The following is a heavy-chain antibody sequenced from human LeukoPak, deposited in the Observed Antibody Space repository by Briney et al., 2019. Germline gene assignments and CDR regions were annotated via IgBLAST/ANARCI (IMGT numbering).Heavy chain of an antibody. CDR3: ARGHYYDNSGYPDY. CDR1: GFTFSSYA. CDR2: ISGSGGST. Sequence: GGSLRLSCAASGFTFSSYAMSWVRQAPGKGLEWVSTISGSGGSTYYADSVRGRFTISRENAKNSLYLQMNSLRAGDTAVYYCARGHYYDNSGYPDYWGQGTLVTVSS. V-gene: IGHV3-23*01. D-gene: IGHD3-22*01. J-gene: IGHJ4*02.